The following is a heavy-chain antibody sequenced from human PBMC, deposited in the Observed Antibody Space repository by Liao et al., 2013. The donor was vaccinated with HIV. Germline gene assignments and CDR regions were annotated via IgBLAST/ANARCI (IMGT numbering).Heavy chain of an antibody. D-gene: IGHD3-22*01. CDR1: GGSISSGSYY. J-gene: IGHJ5*02. V-gene: IGHV4-61*02. CDR2: IYTSGST. Sequence: QVQLQESGPGLVKPSQTLSLTCTVSGGSISSGSYYWTWIRQPAGKGLEWIGRIYTSGSTNYNPSLKSRVTISVDTSKNQFSLRLTSVTAADTAVYYCARGGEYFYERGWFGPWGQGNPGLRLL. CDR3: ARGGEYFYERGWFGP.